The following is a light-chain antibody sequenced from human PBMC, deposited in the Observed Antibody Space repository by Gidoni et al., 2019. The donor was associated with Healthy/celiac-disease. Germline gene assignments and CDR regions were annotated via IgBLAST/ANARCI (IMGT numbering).Light chain of an antibody. CDR1: SSNLGAGHD. CDR3: QSYDSSLSGREV. CDR2: GNS. V-gene: IGLV1-40*01. Sequence: SVLPTPPPLSGAPGQRVTISRSGSSSNLGAGHDVHWYQQLPGTAPTLLIYGNSKRPSGVPDRFSGSKSGNSASLAITGLQAEDEADYYCQSYDSSLSGREVFGGGTKLTV. J-gene: IGLJ2*01.